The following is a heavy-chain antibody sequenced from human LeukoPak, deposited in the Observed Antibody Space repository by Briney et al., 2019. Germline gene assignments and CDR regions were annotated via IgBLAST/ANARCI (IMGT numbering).Heavy chain of an antibody. CDR3: AKDRISALFDY. J-gene: IGHJ4*02. D-gene: IGHD3-10*01. CDR1: GFTFSSYS. Sequence: LGGSLRLSCTASGFTFSSYSMNWVRQAPGKGLEWVSSISSSSSYIYYADSVKGRFTISRDNAKNSLYLQMNSLRAEDTAVYYCAKDRISALFDYWGQGTLVTVSS. CDR2: ISSSSSYI. V-gene: IGHV3-21*01.